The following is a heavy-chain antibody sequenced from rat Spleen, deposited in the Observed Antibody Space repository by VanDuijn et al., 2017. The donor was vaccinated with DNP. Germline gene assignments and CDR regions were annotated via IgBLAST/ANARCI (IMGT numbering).Heavy chain of an antibody. CDR2: IKKDSSTI. Sequence: EVKLVESGGGLVQPGRSLKVSCAASGFNFNDYWMGWVRQTPGKGLEWIAEIKKDSSTINYSPSLRDYFTISRDNAQNTLYLQMSRLGSEDTATYYCARGPNYGSGPDFFDYWGQGVTVTVSS. CDR1: GFNFNDYW. D-gene: IGHD1-11*01. V-gene: IGHV4-2*01. CDR3: ARGPNYGSGPDFFDY. J-gene: IGHJ2*01.